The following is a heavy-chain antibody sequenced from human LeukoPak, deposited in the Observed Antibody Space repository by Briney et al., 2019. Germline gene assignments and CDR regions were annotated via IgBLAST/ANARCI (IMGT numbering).Heavy chain of an antibody. D-gene: IGHD6-6*01. Sequence: PGGSLRPSCAASGFTFTSYGMHWVRQAPGKGLGWVALISDDGKKKVYADPVKGRFTISRDNSKKTLYLQMNSLRPEDTAVYYCAKILRESMDWLDLWGQGTRVTVSS. V-gene: IGHV3-30*18. CDR2: ISDDGKKK. CDR3: AKILRESMDWLDL. J-gene: IGHJ5*02. CDR1: GFTFTSYG.